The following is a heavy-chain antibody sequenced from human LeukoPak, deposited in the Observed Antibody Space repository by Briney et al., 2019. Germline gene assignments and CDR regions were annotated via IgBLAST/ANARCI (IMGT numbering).Heavy chain of an antibody. CDR1: GYSISSGYY. D-gene: IGHD1-26*01. V-gene: IGHV4-38-2*02. J-gene: IGHJ4*02. CDR3: ARDVWGATKYFDY. Sequence: PSETLSLTCTVSGYSISSGYYWGWIRQPPGKGLEWIGSIYHSGITYYNPSLKSRVTISVDTSKNEFSLKLSSVTAADTAVYYCARDVWGATKYFDYWGQGTLVTVSS. CDR2: IYHSGIT.